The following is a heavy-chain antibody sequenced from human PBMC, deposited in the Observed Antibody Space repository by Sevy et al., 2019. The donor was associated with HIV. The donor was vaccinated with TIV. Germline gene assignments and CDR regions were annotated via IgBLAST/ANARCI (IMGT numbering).Heavy chain of an antibody. CDR3: ATKANYDILTGVFDP. Sequence: ASVKVSCKASGGTFSSYAISWVRQAPGQELEWMGGIIPIFGTANYAQKFQGRVTITADKSTSTAYMELSSLRSEDTAVYYCATKANYDILTGVFDPWGQGTLVTVSS. CDR1: GGTFSSYA. D-gene: IGHD3-9*01. CDR2: IIPIFGTA. V-gene: IGHV1-69*06. J-gene: IGHJ5*02.